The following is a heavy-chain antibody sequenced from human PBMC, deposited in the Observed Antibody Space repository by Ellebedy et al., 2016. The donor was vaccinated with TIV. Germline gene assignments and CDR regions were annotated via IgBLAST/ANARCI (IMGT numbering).Heavy chain of an antibody. D-gene: IGHD1/OR15-1a*01. V-gene: IGHV3-33*01. CDR1: GFAFSSHG. CDR2: IWYDGSRK. CDR3: ARASLTGTTGHDAFDI. J-gene: IGHJ3*02. Sequence: GGSLRLSXAASGFAFSSHGMHWVRQAPGKGLEWVAVIWYDGSRKYYAESVKGRFTISRDNSKNTMYLQMNSLRAEDTAVFYCARASLTGTTGHDAFDIWGQGTMVTVSS.